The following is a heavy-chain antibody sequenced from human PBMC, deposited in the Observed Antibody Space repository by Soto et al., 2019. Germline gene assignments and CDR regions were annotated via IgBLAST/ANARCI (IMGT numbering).Heavy chain of an antibody. CDR1: GFTFSSYS. CDR2: ITASGGTT. CDR3: AKCMQVNWNYDAFHI. J-gene: IGHJ3*02. V-gene: IGHV3-23*01. Sequence: AGGSLRLSCAASGFTFSSYSMSWVRQAPGKGLEWVSHITASGGTTYYADSVKGRFTISRDSSRSTLYLQMNSLRAEDTALYYCAKCMQVNWNYDAFHIWGQGTMVTVSS. D-gene: IGHD1-7*01.